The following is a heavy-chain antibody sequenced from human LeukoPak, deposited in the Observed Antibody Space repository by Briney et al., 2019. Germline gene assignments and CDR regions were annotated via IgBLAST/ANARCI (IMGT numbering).Heavy chain of an antibody. CDR1: GFTFSSYA. CDR3: ARGGQIDY. CDR2: ISYDGSNK. Sequence: GRSLRLSCATSGFTFSSYAMHWVRQAPGKGLEWVAVISYDGSNKYYADSVKGRFTISRDNSKNTLYLQMNSLRAEDTAVYYCARGGQIDYWGQGTLVTVSS. D-gene: IGHD2-15*01. J-gene: IGHJ4*02. V-gene: IGHV3-30*01.